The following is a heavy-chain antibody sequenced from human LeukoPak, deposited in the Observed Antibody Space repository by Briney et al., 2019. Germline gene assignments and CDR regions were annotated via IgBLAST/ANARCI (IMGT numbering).Heavy chain of an antibody. CDR1: GFTLSDYY. Sequence: PGGSLRLSCAASGFTLSDYYMSWIRQAPGKGLEWLSTIGTRGSRIGIADSMKGRLTISRDNAKRSLYLQVNGLTAEDTAVYYCARLYGIQLGGRTGWFDPWGRGTLVIVSS. J-gene: IGHJ5*02. D-gene: IGHD5-24*01. V-gene: IGHV3-11*01. CDR2: IGTRGSRI. CDR3: ARLYGIQLGGRTGWFDP.